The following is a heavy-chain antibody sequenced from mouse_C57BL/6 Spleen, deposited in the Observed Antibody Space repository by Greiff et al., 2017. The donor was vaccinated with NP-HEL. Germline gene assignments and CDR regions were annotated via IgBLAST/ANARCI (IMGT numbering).Heavy chain of an antibody. Sequence: QVQLQQPGAELVLPGASVKLSCKTSGYTFTSYCMHWVNQRPGQGLEWIGAIDPSDSYTTYNQKFKGKSTFTVDKSSSTAYMQLSSLTSEDSAVYYCARPDYDWYFDYWGQGTTLTVAS. D-gene: IGHD2-4*01. CDR2: IDPSDSYT. J-gene: IGHJ2*01. CDR3: ARPDYDWYFDY. V-gene: IGHV1-69*01. CDR1: GYTFTSYC.